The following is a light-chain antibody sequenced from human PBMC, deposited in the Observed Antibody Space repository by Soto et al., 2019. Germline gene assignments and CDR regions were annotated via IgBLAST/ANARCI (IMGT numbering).Light chain of an antibody. CDR3: SSYTSSSTPG. CDR1: SSDVGGYNY. J-gene: IGLJ2*01. CDR2: DVS. V-gene: IGLV2-14*01. Sequence: QSALTQPASVSGSPGQSITISCTGTSSDVGGYNYVSWYQQHPGKAPKLMIYDVSNRPSGVSNRFSGSKSGNTASLTISGLQGEDEAGYYCSSYTSSSTPGFGGGTQLTVL.